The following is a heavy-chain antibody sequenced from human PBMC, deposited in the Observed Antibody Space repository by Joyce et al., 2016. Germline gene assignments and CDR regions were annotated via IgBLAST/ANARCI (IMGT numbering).Heavy chain of an antibody. D-gene: IGHD4-17*01. J-gene: IGHJ6*03. V-gene: IGHV4-59*01. CDR1: GGSSSNYY. CDR3: ARVPVTTYYYYYYMDV. CDR2: IAYSGST. Sequence: QVQLQESGPGLVKPSETLSLTCSVSGGSSSNYYWSWIRQPPGKGLEWIGQIAYSGSTNSNPSLKSRVTISVDTSKNQFSLKLKSVTAADTAIYYCARVPVTTYYYYYYMDVWGKGTTVTVSS.